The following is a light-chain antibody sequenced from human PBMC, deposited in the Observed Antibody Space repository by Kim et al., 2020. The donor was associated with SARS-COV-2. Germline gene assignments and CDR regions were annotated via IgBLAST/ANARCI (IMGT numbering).Light chain of an antibody. J-gene: IGLJ2*01. V-gene: IGLV3-19*01. CDR3: NSRDSNDNVV. CDR2: GKN. CDR1: SLRSNY. Sequence: ALGQTVRITCKRDSLRSNYATWYQQKPGQAPILVIYGKNNRPAGIPVRFSGSSAGNTASLTISGNQAGDEADYYCNSRDSNDNVVFGGGTKLTVL.